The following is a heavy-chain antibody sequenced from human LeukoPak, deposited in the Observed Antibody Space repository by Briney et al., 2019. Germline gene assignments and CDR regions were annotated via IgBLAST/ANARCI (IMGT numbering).Heavy chain of an antibody. Sequence: GGSLRLSCAASGFTFSSYAMSWVRQAPGKGLEWVSAISGSGGSTYYADSVKGRFTISRDNSKNSLYLQMNSLRAEDMALYYCAKGRVGIAVGELDYWGQGTLVTASS. CDR3: AKGRVGIAVGELDY. V-gene: IGHV3-23*01. J-gene: IGHJ4*02. D-gene: IGHD6-19*01. CDR1: GFTFSSYA. CDR2: ISGSGGST.